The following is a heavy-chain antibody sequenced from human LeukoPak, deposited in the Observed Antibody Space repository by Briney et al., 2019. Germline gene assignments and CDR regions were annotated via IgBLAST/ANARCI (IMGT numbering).Heavy chain of an antibody. J-gene: IGHJ6*04. Sequence: GGSLRLSCAASGFTFSSYEMNWVRQAPGKGLEWVSYINSRGTTIYYVDSVKGRFTISRDNAKNSLYLQMNSLRAEDTAVYYCARGGDTLTGFSNGMDVWGKGTTVTVSS. V-gene: IGHV3-48*03. CDR2: INSRGTTI. CDR1: GFTFSSYE. CDR3: ARGGDTLTGFSNGMDV. D-gene: IGHD3-9*01.